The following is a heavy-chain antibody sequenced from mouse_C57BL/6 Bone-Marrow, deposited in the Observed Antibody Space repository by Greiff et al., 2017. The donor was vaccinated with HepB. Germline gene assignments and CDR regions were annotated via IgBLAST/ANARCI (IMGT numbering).Heavy chain of an antibody. CDR2: IDPETGGT. D-gene: IGHD2-2*01. CDR3: TRSTMVTTTAYYYAMDY. CDR1: GYTFTDYE. Sequence: VKLMESGAELERPGASVTLSCKASGYTFTDYEMHWVKQTPVHGLEWIGAIDPETGGTAYNQKFKGKAILTADKSSSTAYMELRSLTSEDSAVYYCTRSTMVTTTAYYYAMDYWGQGTSVTVSS. V-gene: IGHV1-15*01. J-gene: IGHJ4*01.